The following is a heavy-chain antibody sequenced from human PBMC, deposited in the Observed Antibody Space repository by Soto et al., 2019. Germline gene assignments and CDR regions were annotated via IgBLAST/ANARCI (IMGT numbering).Heavy chain of an antibody. D-gene: IGHD2-15*01. J-gene: IGHJ4*02. Sequence: PGGSLRLSCAASGFTFSSYGMHWVRQAPGKGLEWVAVIWYDGSNKYYADSVKGRFTISRDNSKNTLYLQMNSLRAEDTAVYYCARDYVAATTTYYFDYWGQGTLVTVSS. V-gene: IGHV3-33*01. CDR3: ARDYVAATTTYYFDY. CDR1: GFTFSSYG. CDR2: IWYDGSNK.